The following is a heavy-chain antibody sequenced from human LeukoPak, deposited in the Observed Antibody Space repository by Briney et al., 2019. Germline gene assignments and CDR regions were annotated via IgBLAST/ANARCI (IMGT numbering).Heavy chain of an antibody. V-gene: IGHV1-18*01. CDR3: ARDSDVLRYFDCGY. J-gene: IGHJ4*02. D-gene: IGHD3-9*01. CDR2: ISAYNGNT. Sequence: ASVKVSCKASGYTFTSYGISWVRQAPGQGLEWMGWISAYNGNTNYAQKLQGRVTMTTDTSTSTAYMELRSLRSNDTAVYYCARDSDVLRYFDCGYWGQGTLVTVSS. CDR1: GYTFTSYG.